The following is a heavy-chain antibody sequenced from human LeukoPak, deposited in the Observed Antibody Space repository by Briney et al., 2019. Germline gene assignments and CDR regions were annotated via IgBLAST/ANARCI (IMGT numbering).Heavy chain of an antibody. J-gene: IGHJ5*02. CDR3: ARVRVVVPAAMGWFDP. CDR1: GYTFTGYY. Sequence: ASVKVSCKASGYTFTGYYMHWVRQAPGQGLEWMGWINPNSGGTNYAQKFQGRVTMTRDTSISTAYMELSRLRSDDTAVYYCARVRVVVPAAMGWFDPWGQGTLVTVSS. V-gene: IGHV1-2*02. CDR2: INPNSGGT. D-gene: IGHD2-2*01.